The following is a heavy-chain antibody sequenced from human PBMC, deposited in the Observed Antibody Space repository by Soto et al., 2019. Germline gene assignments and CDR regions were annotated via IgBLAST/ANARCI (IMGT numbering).Heavy chain of an antibody. D-gene: IGHD2-8*01. Sequence: QVQLVESGGGLVKPGGSLRLSCAASGFSFSDHYMSWIRQAPGKGLEWVSYISAGGDNIHYADSVKGRFTISRDNARNSLYLQMNSLRVEDTAVYYCVGETQWYFNYWGQGTLVTVSS. J-gene: IGHJ4*02. CDR1: GFSFSDHY. CDR2: ISAGGDNI. CDR3: VGETQWYFNY. V-gene: IGHV3-11*01.